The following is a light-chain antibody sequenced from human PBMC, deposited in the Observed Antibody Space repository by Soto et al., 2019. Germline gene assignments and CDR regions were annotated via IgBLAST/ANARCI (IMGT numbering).Light chain of an antibody. CDR1: QSVDGN. J-gene: IGKJ1*01. Sequence: ETLLTQSPGTLSLSPGESATLSCRASQSVDGNLAWYQQKPGQAPRLLIYGASTRATGIPARFSGSGSGTEFTLTISSLQSEDFAVYYCQQYNNWPLWTFGQGTKVDI. V-gene: IGKV3-15*01. CDR3: QQYNNWPLWT. CDR2: GAS.